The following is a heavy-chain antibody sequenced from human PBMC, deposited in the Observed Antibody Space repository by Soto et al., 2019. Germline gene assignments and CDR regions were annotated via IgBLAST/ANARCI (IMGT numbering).Heavy chain of an antibody. J-gene: IGHJ4*02. D-gene: IGHD3-22*01. V-gene: IGHV3-23*01. CDR3: AKDRYLDHDSRGYLFDN. CDR2: ISRYGDFT. Sequence: EVQLLESGGDLIQPGGSLRLSCAASGFTFNIYAMTWVRQAPGKGLEWVSAISRYGDFTYYADSVEGRFTISRDNSKNARYLQMNSLRAEDTAVYDCAKDRYLDHDSRGYLFDNWGQGTLVTVSS. CDR1: GFTFNIYA.